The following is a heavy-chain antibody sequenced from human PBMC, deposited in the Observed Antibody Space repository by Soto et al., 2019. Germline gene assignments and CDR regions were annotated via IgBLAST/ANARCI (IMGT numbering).Heavy chain of an antibody. J-gene: IGHJ4*02. CDR3: VRANHFDF. V-gene: IGHV4-59*01. Sequence: QVQLQESGPGLVKPSGTLSLTCTVAGGSINNYYWSWFRQPPGKGLEWIGSIYYRGSANNYNPSLKSRLTISVDTSKNQFSLKLSSVTAADTAMYYCVRANHFDFWGQGTLVTVSS. CDR1: GGSINNYY. CDR2: IYYRGSAN.